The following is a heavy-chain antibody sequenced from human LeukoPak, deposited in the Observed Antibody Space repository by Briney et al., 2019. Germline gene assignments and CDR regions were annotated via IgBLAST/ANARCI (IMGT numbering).Heavy chain of an antibody. CDR3: ARDDYYDSSGYYYNYYYYGMDV. CDR1: GGSFSGYY. CDR2: INHSGST. D-gene: IGHD3-22*01. Sequence: SETLSLTCAVYGGSFSGYYWSWIRQPPGKGLEWIGEINHSGSTNYNPSLKSRVTISVDTSKNQFSLKLSSVTAADTAVYYCARDDYYDSSGYYYNYYYYGMDVWGQGTTVTVSS. J-gene: IGHJ6*02. V-gene: IGHV4-34*01.